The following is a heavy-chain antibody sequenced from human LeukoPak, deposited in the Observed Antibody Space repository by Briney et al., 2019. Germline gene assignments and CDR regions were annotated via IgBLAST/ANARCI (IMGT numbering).Heavy chain of an antibody. Sequence: SVKVSCKASGYTFTGYYMHWVRQAPGQGLEWMGGIIPIFGTANYAQKFQGRVTITADESTSTAYMELSSLRSEDTAVYYCARSSYYYDSLVHGAFDYWGQRTLVTVSS. CDR2: IIPIFGTA. CDR3: ARSSYYYDSLVHGAFDY. CDR1: GYTFTGYY. D-gene: IGHD3-22*01. J-gene: IGHJ4*02. V-gene: IGHV1-69*13.